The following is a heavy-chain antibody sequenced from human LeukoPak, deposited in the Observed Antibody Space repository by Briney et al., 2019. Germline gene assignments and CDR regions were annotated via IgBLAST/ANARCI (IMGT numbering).Heavy chain of an antibody. J-gene: IGHJ4*02. CDR2: IYHSGST. CDR3: ARDRRHYSGYDYHY. D-gene: IGHD5-12*01. Sequence: PSETLSLTCTVSGCSISSGYYWGWIRQPPGKGLEWIGSIYHSGSTYYNPSLKSRVTISVDTSKNQFSLKLSSVTAADTAVYYCARDRRHYSGYDYHYWGQGTLVTVSS. CDR1: GCSISSGYY. V-gene: IGHV4-38-2*02.